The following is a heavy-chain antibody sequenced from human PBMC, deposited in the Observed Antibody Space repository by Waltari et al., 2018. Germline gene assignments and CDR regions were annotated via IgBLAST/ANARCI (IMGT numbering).Heavy chain of an antibody. CDR1: GFTFSSSW. Sequence: EVQLVESGGGLVQPGGSLRLSCAASGFTFSSSWMDWVRQAPGRGLGWVANIKEEGSEKYYVDSVKGRFIISRDNAKNSLYLQMTSLRVEDTAVYYCSRRLDAWGQGTTVTVSS. CDR2: IKEEGSEK. V-gene: IGHV3-7*01. J-gene: IGHJ6*02. CDR3: SRRLDA.